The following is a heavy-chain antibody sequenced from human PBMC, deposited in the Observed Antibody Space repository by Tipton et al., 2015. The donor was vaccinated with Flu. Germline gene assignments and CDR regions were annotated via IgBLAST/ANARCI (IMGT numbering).Heavy chain of an antibody. Sequence: LRLSCAVYGGSFSGYYWSWIRQLPGKGLEWIGEINHSGSTNYNPSLKSRVTISADTSKKQFSLKLNSVTAADTAVYFCATKFANWGVWEPRDYWGQGTLVTVS. CDR3: ATKFANWGVWEPRDY. J-gene: IGHJ4*02. V-gene: IGHV4-34*01. D-gene: IGHD7-27*01. CDR2: INHSGST. CDR1: GGSFSGYY.